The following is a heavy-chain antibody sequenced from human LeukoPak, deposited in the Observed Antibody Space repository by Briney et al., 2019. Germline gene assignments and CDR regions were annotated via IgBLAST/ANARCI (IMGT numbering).Heavy chain of an antibody. J-gene: IGHJ4*02. D-gene: IGHD4-17*01. V-gene: IGHV1-18*04. Sequence: GASVKVSCKASGYTFTSYGISWGRQAPGQGLEWMGWISAYNGNTNSAQKLQGRVTMTTDTSTSTAYMELRSLRSDDTAVYYCARLPLGDDYGDLDYFDYWGQGTLVTVSS. CDR3: ARLPLGDDYGDLDYFDY. CDR2: ISAYNGNT. CDR1: GYTFTSYG.